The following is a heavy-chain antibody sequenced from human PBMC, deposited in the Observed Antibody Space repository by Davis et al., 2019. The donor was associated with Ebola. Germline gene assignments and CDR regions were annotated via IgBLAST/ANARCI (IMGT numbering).Heavy chain of an antibody. CDR2: IYYSGST. D-gene: IGHD1-26*01. CDR3: ARVRSGGFDY. CDR1: GGSFSGYY. V-gene: IGHV4-59*01. Sequence: PSETLSLTCAVYGGSFSGYYWSWIRQPPGKGLEWIGYIYYSGSTNYNPSLKSRVTISVDTSKNQFSLKLSSVIAADTAVYYCARVRSGGFDYWGQGTLVTVSS. J-gene: IGHJ4*02.